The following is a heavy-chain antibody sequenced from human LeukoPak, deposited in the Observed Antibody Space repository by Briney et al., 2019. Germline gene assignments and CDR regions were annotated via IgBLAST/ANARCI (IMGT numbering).Heavy chain of an antibody. CDR2: IYHSGST. D-gene: IGHD3-10*01. J-gene: IGHJ5*02. V-gene: IGHV4-30-2*01. Sequence: PSQTLSLTCAVSGGSISSGGYSWSWLRQPPGRGLEWVGYIYHSGSTYYNPSLKSRVTISVDRSKHQFSLKLSSVTAADTAVYYCASRNRGVIMSWGQGTLVTVSS. CDR3: ASRNRGVIMS. CDR1: GGSISSGGYS.